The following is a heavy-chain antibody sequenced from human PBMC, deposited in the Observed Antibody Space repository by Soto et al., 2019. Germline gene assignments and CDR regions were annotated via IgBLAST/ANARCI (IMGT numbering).Heavy chain of an antibody. V-gene: IGHV3-23*01. CDR1: GFTFSSSA. CDR3: AKCSVRTVRTSGWCNWFDP. CDR2: IRVGGGDT. D-gene: IGHD6-19*01. J-gene: IGHJ5*02. Sequence: EVRLLESGGGLAQPGGSRRLSCAASGFTFSSSAMNWVRQAPGKGLEWISSIRVGGGDTYYAESVRGRCSVPRDISRSTLYQQMNSLRAEDTAIYYCAKCSVRTVRTSGWCNWFDPWGQGTLVTVSS.